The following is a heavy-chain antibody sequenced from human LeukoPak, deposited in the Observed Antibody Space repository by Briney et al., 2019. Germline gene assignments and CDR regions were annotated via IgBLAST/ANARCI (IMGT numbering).Heavy chain of an antibody. CDR1: GFTFSSYA. D-gene: IGHD1-26*01. V-gene: IGHV3-23*01. CDR2: INSGGDST. J-gene: IGHJ4*02. CDR3: AKKSVGATTGGYFDY. Sequence: GGSLRLSCAASGFTFSSYAMTWVRQAPGKGLEWVSVINSGGDSTYYADSVKGRFTISRDNSTLYLQMNSLRVEDTAVYYCAKKSVGATTGGYFDYWGQGTLVTVSS.